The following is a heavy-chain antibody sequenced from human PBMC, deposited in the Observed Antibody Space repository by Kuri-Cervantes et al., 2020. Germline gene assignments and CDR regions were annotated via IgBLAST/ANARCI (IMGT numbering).Heavy chain of an antibody. CDR1: GFTFSSYD. V-gene: IGHV3-13*01. D-gene: IGHD6-19*01. CDR3: ARDPSSGWYFDL. J-gene: IGHJ2*01. CDR2: IGTAGDT. Sequence: GESLKISCAVSGFTFSSYDMHWVRQATGKGLEWVSAIGTAGDTYYPGSVKGRFTISRDNSKNTLYLQMNSLRAEDTAVYYCARDPSSGWYFDLWGRGTLVTVSS.